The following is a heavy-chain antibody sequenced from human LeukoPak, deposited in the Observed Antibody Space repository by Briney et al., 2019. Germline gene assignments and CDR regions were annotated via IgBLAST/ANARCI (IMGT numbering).Heavy chain of an antibody. D-gene: IGHD3-22*01. Sequence: GGSLRLSCAASGFTFSSYWMHWVRQAPGKGLVWVSRTNSDGSGTFYADSVKGRFTISRDNAKTTLYLQMNSLRAEDTAVYYCARDPDNSYYYDSSGYYGFDYWGQGTLVTVSS. CDR3: ARDPDNSYYYDSSGYYGFDY. CDR2: TNSDGSGT. J-gene: IGHJ4*02. V-gene: IGHV3-74*01. CDR1: GFTFSSYW.